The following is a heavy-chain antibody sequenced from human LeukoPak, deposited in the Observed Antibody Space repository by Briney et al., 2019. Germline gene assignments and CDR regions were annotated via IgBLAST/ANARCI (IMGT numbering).Heavy chain of an antibody. Sequence: GGSLRLSCAASGFSFSTYWVHWVRQAPGKGLVWVSRINPDGSTTDYADSVKGRFTISRDNATNTLYLCMYSLRDESTGVYFSARDLRGNRDCWAQGTLDTVST. D-gene: IGHD4-23*01. CDR1: GFSFSTYW. CDR2: INPDGSTT. CDR3: ARDLRGNRDC. V-gene: IGHV3-74*01. J-gene: IGHJ4*02.